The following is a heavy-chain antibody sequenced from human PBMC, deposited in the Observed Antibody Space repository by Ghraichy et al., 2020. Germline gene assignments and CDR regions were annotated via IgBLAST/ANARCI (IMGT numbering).Heavy chain of an antibody. V-gene: IGHV3-21*01. Sequence: GGSLRLSCEASGFTFRSYSMHWVRQAPGKGLEWVSLISSNGLFIYYAYSVEGRFTISRDNAKNSVYLQMNSLRADDTAVYYCTREESVDYRGDFPPGYWGQGTPVSVSS. D-gene: IGHD4-17*01. CDR3: TREESVDYRGDFPPGY. CDR2: ISSNGLFI. J-gene: IGHJ4*02. CDR1: GFTFRSYS.